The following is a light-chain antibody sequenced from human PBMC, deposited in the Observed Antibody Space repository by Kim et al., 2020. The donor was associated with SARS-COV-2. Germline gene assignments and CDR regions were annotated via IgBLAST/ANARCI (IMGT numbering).Light chain of an antibody. CDR2: EVS. V-gene: IGLV2-8*01. J-gene: IGLJ3*02. Sequence: CTGTTGDVGGNNYASWYHQHPGKAPKFMIYEVSKRPSGVPDRFSGSKSGNTASLTVSGLQAEDEADYYCSSYAGSNNWVFGGGTQLTVL. CDR1: TGDVGGNNY. CDR3: SSYAGSNNWV.